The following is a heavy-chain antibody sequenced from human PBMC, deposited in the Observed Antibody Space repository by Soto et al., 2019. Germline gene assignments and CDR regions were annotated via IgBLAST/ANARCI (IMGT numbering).Heavy chain of an antibody. V-gene: IGHV1-69*06. J-gene: IGHJ3*01. CDR1: GGTFNGYG. Sequence: QVQLVQSGAVVKKPGSSVEVSCKASGGTFNGYGISWVRQAPGQGLEWMGGTVPVFDTSKYAQRFRGRVTITADKSTSTAYMELSSVRSEDTAIYFCARGVSNSGAYYTGPSAYDLWGQGTLVIVSS. CDR2: TVPVFDTS. D-gene: IGHD3-10*01. CDR3: ARGVSNSGAYYTGPSAYDL.